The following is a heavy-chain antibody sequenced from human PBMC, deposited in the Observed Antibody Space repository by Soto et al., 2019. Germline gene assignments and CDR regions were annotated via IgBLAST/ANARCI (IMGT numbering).Heavy chain of an antibody. J-gene: IGHJ4*02. V-gene: IGHV4-59*01. CDR3: ARDSSRGGNSNFDY. D-gene: IGHD2-21*02. CDR2: IYYSGST. CDR1: GGSISSYY. Sequence: QVQLQESGPGLVKPSETLSLTCTVSGGSISSYYWSGIRQPPGKGLAWIGYIYYSGSTNYNPSLKSRVTISVDTSKNQFSLKLSSVTAADTAVYYCARDSSRGGNSNFDYWGQGTLVTVSS.